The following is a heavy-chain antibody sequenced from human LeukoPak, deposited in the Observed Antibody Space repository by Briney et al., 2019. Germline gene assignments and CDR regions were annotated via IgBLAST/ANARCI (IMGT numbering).Heavy chain of an antibody. D-gene: IGHD1-26*01. J-gene: IGHJ4*02. V-gene: IGHV4-61*02. CDR2: IYTSGST. CDR1: GGSISSGSDY. CDR3: ARYVGAFDY. Sequence: SETLSLTCTVSGGSISSGSDYWSWIRQPAGKGLEWIGRIYTSGSTNYNPSLKSRVTISVDTSKNQFSLKLSSVTAADTAVYYCARYVGAFDYWGQGTLVTVSS.